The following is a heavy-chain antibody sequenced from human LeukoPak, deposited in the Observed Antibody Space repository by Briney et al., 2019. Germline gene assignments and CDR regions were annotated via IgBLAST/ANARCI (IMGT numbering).Heavy chain of an antibody. CDR2: ISSSSSTI. V-gene: IGHV3-48*02. Sequence: PGGSLRLSCAASGFTFSSYSMNWVRQAPGKGLEWVSYISSSSSTIYYADSVKGRFTISRDDAKNSLYLQMNSLRDEDTAVYYCARGLHEYGSGSYLATLIGYWGQGTLVTVSS. D-gene: IGHD3-10*01. J-gene: IGHJ4*02. CDR1: GFTFSSYS. CDR3: ARGLHEYGSGSYLATLIGY.